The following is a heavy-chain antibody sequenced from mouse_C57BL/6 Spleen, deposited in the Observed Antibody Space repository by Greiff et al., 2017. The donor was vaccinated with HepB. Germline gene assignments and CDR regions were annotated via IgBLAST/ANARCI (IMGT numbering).Heavy chain of an antibody. CDR3: TKGYFDV. CDR1: GFNIKDDY. V-gene: IGHV14-4*01. CDR2: IDPENGDT. Sequence: VQLQQSGAELVRPGASVKLSCTASGFNIKDDYMHWVKQRPEQGLEWIGWIDPENGDTEYASKFQGKATITADTSSNTAYLQLSSLTSEETAVYYCTKGYFDVWGTGTTVTVSS. J-gene: IGHJ1*03.